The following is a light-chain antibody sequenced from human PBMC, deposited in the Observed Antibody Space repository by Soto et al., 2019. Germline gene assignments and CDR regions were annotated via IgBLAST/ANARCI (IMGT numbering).Light chain of an antibody. J-gene: IGLJ2*01. V-gene: IGLV2-11*01. CDR1: SSDVGGYNY. CDR2: DVN. CDR3: CSYAGSYTVV. Sequence: QSALTQPRSVSGSPGQSVTISCTGTSSDVGGYNYVSWYQQHPGKAPKLMIYDVNKRPSGVPDRFSGSKSGNTDSLTISGLQAEDEADYYCCSYAGSYTVVFGGGTKLTVL.